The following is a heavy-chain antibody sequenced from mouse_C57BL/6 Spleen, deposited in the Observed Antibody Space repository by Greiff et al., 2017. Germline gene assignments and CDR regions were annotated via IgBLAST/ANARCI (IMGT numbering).Heavy chain of an antibody. D-gene: IGHD1-1*01. Sequence: QVQLQQSGPELVKPGASVKISCKASGYAFSSSWMNWVKQRPGKGLEWIGRIYPGDGDTNYNGKFKGKATLTADKSSSTAYMQLSSLTSEDSAVYFCARSITTGYFDYWGQGTTLTVSS. J-gene: IGHJ2*01. CDR1: GYAFSSSW. CDR3: ARSITTGYFDY. V-gene: IGHV1-82*01. CDR2: IYPGDGDT.